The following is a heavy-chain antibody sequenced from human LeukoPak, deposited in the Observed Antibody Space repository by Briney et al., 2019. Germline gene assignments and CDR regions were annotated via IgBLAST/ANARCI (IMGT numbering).Heavy chain of an antibody. Sequence: GSLRLSCEASGFIFSNYGMNWVRQPPGKGLEWIGEINHSGSTNYNPSLKSRVTISVDTSKNQFSLKLSSVTAADTAVYYRAGVALNMAWFDPWGQGTLVTVSS. CDR3: AGVALNMAWFDP. CDR2: INHSGST. CDR1: GFIFSNYG. V-gene: IGHV4-34*08. D-gene: IGHD2-21*01. J-gene: IGHJ5*02.